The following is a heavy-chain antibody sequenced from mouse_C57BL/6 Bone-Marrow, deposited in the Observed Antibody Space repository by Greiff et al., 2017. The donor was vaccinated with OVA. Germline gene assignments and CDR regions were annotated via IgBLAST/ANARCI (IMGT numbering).Heavy chain of an antibody. Sequence: EVQGVESGPELVKPGASVKIPCKASGFTFTDYNMDWVQQSHGKSLEWIGDINPNNGGTIYNQKFKGKATLSVDKSSSTAYMELRSLTSEDTAVYYFARMPYFDYWGQGTTLTGSS. V-gene: IGHV1-18*01. CDR3: ARMPYFDY. CDR1: GFTFTDYN. J-gene: IGHJ2*01. CDR2: INPNNGGT.